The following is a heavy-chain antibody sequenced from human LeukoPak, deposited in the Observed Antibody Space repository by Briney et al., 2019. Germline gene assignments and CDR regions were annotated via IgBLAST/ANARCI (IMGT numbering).Heavy chain of an antibody. J-gene: IGHJ5*02. Sequence: ASLKVSCKASVYTFSDYYIHWVRQAPGQGLEWMGWMNPNSHGINYAKKFQGRLTMTRDTSIRTADMELSRLTSDDTAVYYCARVKALGIVGSTTVLDPWGQGTLVTVSS. CDR2: MNPNSHGI. D-gene: IGHD1-26*01. CDR3: ARVKALGIVGSTTVLDP. V-gene: IGHV1-2*02. CDR1: VYTFSDYY.